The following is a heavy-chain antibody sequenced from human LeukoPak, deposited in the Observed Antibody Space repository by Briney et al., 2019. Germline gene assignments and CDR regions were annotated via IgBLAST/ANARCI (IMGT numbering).Heavy chain of an antibody. J-gene: IGHJ4*02. CDR1: GFTFNSYG. Sequence: GGSLRLSCAASGFTFNSYGMNWVRQAPGKGLEWGSSISDTGKNTYYADSAKGRFTISRDNSKNTLYLQMNGLRADDTAVYYCAKRVPYSSSSVYFDFWGLGTLVTVSS. V-gene: IGHV3-23*01. CDR2: ISDTGKNT. CDR3: AKRVPYSSSSVYFDF. D-gene: IGHD6-6*01.